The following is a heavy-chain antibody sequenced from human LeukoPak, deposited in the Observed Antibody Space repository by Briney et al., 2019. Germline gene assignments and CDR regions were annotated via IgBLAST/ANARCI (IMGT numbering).Heavy chain of an antibody. V-gene: IGHV3-23*01. CDR3: AKGRGILTGYGTMYYFDY. Sequence: AGGSLRLSCAASGFTVSSNYMSWVRQAPGKGLEWVSAFSGSGGSTYYADSVKGRFTISGDISKNTLYLQMNSLRVEDTAIYYCAKGRGILTGYGTMYYFDYWGQGTLVTVSS. CDR2: FSGSGGST. J-gene: IGHJ4*02. CDR1: GFTVSSNY. D-gene: IGHD3-9*01.